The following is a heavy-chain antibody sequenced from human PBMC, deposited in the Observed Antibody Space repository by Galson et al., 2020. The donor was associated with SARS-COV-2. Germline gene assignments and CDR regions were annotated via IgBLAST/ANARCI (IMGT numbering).Heavy chain of an antibody. D-gene: IGHD3-3*01. J-gene: IGHJ6*03. CDR3: ARLRFGVYYMDV. V-gene: IGHV3-21*01. CDR1: GFTFSSYS. CDR2: ISSSSSYI. Sequence: GSLRLSCAASGFTFSSYSMNWVRQAPGKGLEWVSSISSSSSYIYYADSVKGRFTISRDNAKNSLYLQMNSLRAEDTAVYYCARLRFGVYYMDVWGKGTTVTVSS.